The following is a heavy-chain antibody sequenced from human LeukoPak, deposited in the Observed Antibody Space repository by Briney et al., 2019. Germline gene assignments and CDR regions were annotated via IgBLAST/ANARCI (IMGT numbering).Heavy chain of an antibody. CDR3: ARGGWEGIVVVVAERENYFDY. CDR2: IIPIFGTT. Sequence: ASVKVSCKASGGTFNTYAITWVRQAPGQGLEWMGGIIPIFGTTNYAQRFQGRATITADESTSTAYMELSSLRSEDTAVYYCARGGWEGIVVVVAERENYFDYWGQGTLVTVSS. V-gene: IGHV1-69*13. J-gene: IGHJ4*02. CDR1: GGTFNTYA. D-gene: IGHD2-15*01.